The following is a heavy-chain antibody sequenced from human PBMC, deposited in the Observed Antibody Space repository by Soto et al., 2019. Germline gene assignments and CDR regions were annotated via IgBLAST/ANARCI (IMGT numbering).Heavy chain of an antibody. CDR3: TRGNYYGMDV. CDR1: GFTFSNYF. V-gene: IGHV3-74*01. CDR2: INSDGSTT. J-gene: IGHJ6*02. Sequence: EVQLVESGGNLVQPGGSLRLSCAASGFTFSNYFMHWVRQAPGKGLVWVSRINSDGSTTSYADSVKGRFTISRDNAKNTLYLQMNSLGAEDTAVYYCTRGNYYGMDVWGQGTTVTVSS.